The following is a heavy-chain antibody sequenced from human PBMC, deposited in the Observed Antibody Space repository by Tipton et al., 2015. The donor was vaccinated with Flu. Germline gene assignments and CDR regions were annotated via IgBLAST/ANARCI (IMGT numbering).Heavy chain of an antibody. CDR3: AREMTLVSGHFDY. J-gene: IGHJ4*02. D-gene: IGHD3-10*01. Sequence: SLRLSCAASGFTFSSYAMHWVRQAPGKGLEWVAVISYDGGNKYYADSVKGRFTISRDNSKNTLYLQMSSLRAEDTAVYYCAREMTLVSGHFDYWGQGTLVTVSS. V-gene: IGHV3-30-3*01. CDR2: ISYDGGNK. CDR1: GFTFSSYA.